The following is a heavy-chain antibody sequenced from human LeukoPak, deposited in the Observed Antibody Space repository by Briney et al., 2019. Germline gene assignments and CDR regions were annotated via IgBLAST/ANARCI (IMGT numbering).Heavy chain of an antibody. Sequence: ASVKVSCKASGYTFTSYYMHWVRQAPGQGLEWMGIINPSGGSTSYAQKFQGRVTMTGDTPTSTVYKELSSLRSEDTAVYYCARAPSTTDILTGYYIYWFDPWGQGTLVTVSS. V-gene: IGHV1-46*01. J-gene: IGHJ5*02. CDR1: GYTFTSYY. CDR2: INPSGGST. D-gene: IGHD3-9*01. CDR3: ARAPSTTDILTGYYIYWFDP.